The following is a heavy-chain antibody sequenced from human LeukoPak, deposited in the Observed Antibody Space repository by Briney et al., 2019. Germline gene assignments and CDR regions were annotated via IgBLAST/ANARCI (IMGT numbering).Heavy chain of an antibody. J-gene: IGHJ5*02. Sequence: GGSLRLSCAASGFTVSSNYMSWVRQAPGKGLEWVSVIYSGGSTYYADSVKGRFTISRDNSKNTLYLQMNSLRAEDTAVYYCAKDMVVGYCSGGSCYSGFDPWGQGTLVTVSS. V-gene: IGHV3-53*01. CDR2: IYSGGST. CDR3: AKDMVVGYCSGGSCYSGFDP. CDR1: GFTVSSNY. D-gene: IGHD2-15*01.